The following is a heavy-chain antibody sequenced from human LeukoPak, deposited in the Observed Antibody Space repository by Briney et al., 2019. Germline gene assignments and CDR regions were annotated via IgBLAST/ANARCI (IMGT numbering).Heavy chain of an antibody. D-gene: IGHD3-22*01. J-gene: IGHJ4*02. CDR1: GGSISSYY. Sequence: PSETLSLTCTVSGGSISSYYWSWIRQPAGKGLEWLGRIYASGSTNYNPSLKSRVTMSVDTSQNQFSLKVSSVTAADTAVYYCARVPDLNYYDSSGYDVWGQGTLVTVSS. CDR3: ARVPDLNYYDSSGYDV. V-gene: IGHV4-4*07. CDR2: IYASGST.